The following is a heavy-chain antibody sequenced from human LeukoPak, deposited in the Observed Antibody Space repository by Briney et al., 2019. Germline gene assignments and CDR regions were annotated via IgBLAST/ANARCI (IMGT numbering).Heavy chain of an antibody. CDR3: ARLNYYYYMDV. CDR2: IYTSGST. Sequence: SETLSLTCTVSGGSISSYYWSWIRQPPGKGLEWIGYIYTSGSTNYNPSLKSRVTISVDTSKNQFSLKLSSVTAADTAVYYCARLNYYYYMDVWGKGTTVTVSS. V-gene: IGHV4-4*09. CDR1: GGSISSYY. J-gene: IGHJ6*03.